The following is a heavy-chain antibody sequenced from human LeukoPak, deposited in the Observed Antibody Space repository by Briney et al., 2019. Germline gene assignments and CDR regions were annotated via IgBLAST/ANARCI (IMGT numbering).Heavy chain of an antibody. J-gene: IGHJ4*02. V-gene: IGHV3-7*01. CDR2: INQDGSEN. CDR1: GFTFSDFW. CDR3: TKGRSNHY. Sequence: GGSLRLSCAASGFTFSDFWMGWVRHAPGRGLEWVANINQDGSENYYVHSVKGQFTISRDNAKNSLYLQMNSLRAEDTAVYYCTKGRSNHYWGQGTLVTVST. D-gene: IGHD3-10*01.